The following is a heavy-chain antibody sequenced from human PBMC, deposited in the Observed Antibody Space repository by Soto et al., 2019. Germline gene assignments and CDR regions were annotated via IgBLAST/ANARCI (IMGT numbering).Heavy chain of an antibody. D-gene: IGHD6-13*01. Sequence: EVQLVESGGGLVKPGGSLRLSCAASGFTFRSFTLNWAGKAPGKGLEWVSTISSNSAYIYYTDALRGRFTISRDNAKNSLHLQMNSLRAEDTAVYYCTRDASRDSSARGWFDPWGPGTLVTVSS. CDR2: ISSNSAYI. J-gene: IGHJ5*02. CDR3: TRDASRDSSARGWFDP. CDR1: GFTFRSFT. V-gene: IGHV3-21*02.